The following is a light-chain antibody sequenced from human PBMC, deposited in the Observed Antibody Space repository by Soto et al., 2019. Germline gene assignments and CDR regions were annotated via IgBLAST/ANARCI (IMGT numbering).Light chain of an antibody. V-gene: IGKV1-5*01. CDR1: QSISSW. CDR2: DAS. J-gene: IGKJ1*01. CDR3: QKYGTYLWT. Sequence: DIQMTQSPSTLSASVGDRVTITCLASQSISSWLAWFQQKPGKAPKLLVYDASSLESGVPSRFSGSGSGTEFTLTISSLQPDDFATYYCQKYGTYLWTCGQGNKVDIK.